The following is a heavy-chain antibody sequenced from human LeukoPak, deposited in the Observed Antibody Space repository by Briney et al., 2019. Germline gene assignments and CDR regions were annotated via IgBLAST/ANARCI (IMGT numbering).Heavy chain of an antibody. CDR3: AREPRANLKDSSGYYFLTYYFDY. CDR1: GFTVSSNY. D-gene: IGHD3-22*01. J-gene: IGHJ4*02. V-gene: IGHV3-53*01. Sequence: GGSLRLSCAASGFTVSSNYMSWVRQAPGKGLEWVSVIYSGGSTYYADSVKGRFTISRHNSKNTLYLQMNSLRAEDTALYYCAREPRANLKDSSGYYFLTYYFDYWGQGTLVTVSS. CDR2: IYSGGST.